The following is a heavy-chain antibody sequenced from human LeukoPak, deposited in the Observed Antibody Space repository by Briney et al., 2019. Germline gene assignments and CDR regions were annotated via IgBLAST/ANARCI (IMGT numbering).Heavy chain of an antibody. V-gene: IGHV3-43D*03. CDR1: GFTFDDYA. Sequence: GSLRLSCAASGFTFDDYAMHWVRQAPGKGLEWVSLISWDGGSTYYADSVKGRFTISRDNSKNSLYLQMNSLRAEDTALYYCAKARDSSGYYSPGPLDYWGQGTLVTVSS. D-gene: IGHD3-22*01. CDR2: ISWDGGST. J-gene: IGHJ4*02. CDR3: AKARDSSGYYSPGPLDY.